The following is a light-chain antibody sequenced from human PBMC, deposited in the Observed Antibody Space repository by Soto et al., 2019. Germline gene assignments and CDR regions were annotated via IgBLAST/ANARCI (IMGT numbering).Light chain of an antibody. CDR1: SGYSNYK. CDR3: AAGHGSGSSFAVV. CDR2: VGTGGIVG. J-gene: IGLJ2*01. Sequence: QSALTQPPSASASLGASVTLTCTLSSGYSNYKVDWYQERPGKGPRFVMRVGTGGIVGSKGDGIPDRFSVLGSGLNRYLTIKNIQEDDESDYHCAAGHGSGSSFAVVFGGGTKLTVL. V-gene: IGLV9-49*01.